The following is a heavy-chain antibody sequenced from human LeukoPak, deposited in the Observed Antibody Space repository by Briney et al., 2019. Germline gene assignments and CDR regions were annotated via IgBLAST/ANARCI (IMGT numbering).Heavy chain of an antibody. CDR2: IYYSGST. CDR3: ARGFLEWLPIDY. V-gene: IGHV4-30-4*08. D-gene: IGHD3-3*01. Sequence: PSETLSLTCSVSGGSISSGDYYWSWIRQPPGKGLEWIGYIYYSGSTYYDPSLKSRVTISVDTSKNQFSLKLSSVTAADTAVYYCARGFLEWLPIDYWGQGTLVTVSS. CDR1: GGSISSGDYY. J-gene: IGHJ4*02.